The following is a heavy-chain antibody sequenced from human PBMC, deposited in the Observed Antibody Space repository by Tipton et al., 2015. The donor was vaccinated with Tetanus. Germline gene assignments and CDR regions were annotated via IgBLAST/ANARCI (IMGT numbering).Heavy chain of an antibody. CDR2: IYESGDT. CDR1: GGSIRGGTFY. Sequence: LRLSCTVSGGSIRGGTFYWGWIRQPPGKGLEWIGSIYESGDTYYIPSLKSRVTISGDTSKNQFSLNLNSMAAADTGVYYCARQADNWFDPWGQGTLVVVSS. J-gene: IGHJ5*02. CDR3: ARQADNWFDP. V-gene: IGHV4-39*01.